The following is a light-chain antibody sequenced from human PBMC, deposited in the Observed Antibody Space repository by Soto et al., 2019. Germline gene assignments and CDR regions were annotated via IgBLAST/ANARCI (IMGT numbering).Light chain of an antibody. CDR1: QDISNY. V-gene: IGKV1-33*01. CDR3: QQAFT. J-gene: IGKJ4*01. Sequence: IEMTQSPSSVSASVGDRVTITCQARQDISNYLNWYQQRPGKAPKLLIYDTSILQTGIPSRFSGSRSGTDFRFTINNLQPEDFATYYCQQAFTFGGGTKVEIK. CDR2: DTS.